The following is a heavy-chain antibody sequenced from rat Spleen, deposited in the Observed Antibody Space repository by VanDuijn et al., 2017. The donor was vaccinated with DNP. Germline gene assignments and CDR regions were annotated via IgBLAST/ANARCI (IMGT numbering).Heavy chain of an antibody. CDR2: IGSPAYAP. Sequence: EVQLVESGGGLVQPGRSLKLSCAASGFTFSAYYMAWVRQAPAKGLEWVAYIGSPAYAPYYTDSVKGRFAISRDNAKSTLYLQMNSLRSEDTATYYCTTDRDGSYYYPAYWGQGTLVTVSS. V-gene: IGHV5-27*01. CDR3: TTDRDGSYYYPAY. D-gene: IGHD1-12*02. CDR1: GFTFSAYY. J-gene: IGHJ3*01.